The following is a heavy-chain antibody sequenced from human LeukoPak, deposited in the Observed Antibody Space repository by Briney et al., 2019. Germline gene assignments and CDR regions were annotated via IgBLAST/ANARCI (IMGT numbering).Heavy chain of an antibody. CDR3: ARESHVSYDY. J-gene: IGHJ4*02. CDR1: GYTITSYG. V-gene: IGHV1-18*01. Sequence: WASVEVSFKASGYTITSYGINWVRQAPGQGLEWMGWITTYTGNTNYAQKFQGRVTTTSDTSSNTAYMELRSLTSDDTAVYYCARESHVSYDYWGQGTLVTVSS. CDR2: ITTYTGNT. D-gene: IGHD5/OR15-5a*01.